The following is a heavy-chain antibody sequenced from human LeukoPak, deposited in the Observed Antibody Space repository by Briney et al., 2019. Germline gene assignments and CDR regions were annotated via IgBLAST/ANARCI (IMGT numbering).Heavy chain of an antibody. D-gene: IGHD2-2*01. J-gene: IGHJ4*02. CDR1: SGSIGSYY. V-gene: IGHV4-4*07. CDR3: AREGALDDFVVVPAALDF. CDR2: IHRTGST. Sequence: SETLSLTCTVSSGSIGSYYWTWIRQAAGKGLEWIGRIHRTGSTNYNPSLTSRVIMSVDTSKNQFSLRLTSLTAADTAVYYCAREGALDDFVVVPAALDFWGLGTLVTVSS.